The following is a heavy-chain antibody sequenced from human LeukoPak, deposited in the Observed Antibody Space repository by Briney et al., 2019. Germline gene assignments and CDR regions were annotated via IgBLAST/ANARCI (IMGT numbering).Heavy chain of an antibody. D-gene: IGHD4-11*01. CDR2: INPNSGGT. Sequence: ASVKVSCKASGYSFTGYYMHWVRQAPGQGLEWMGRINPNSGGTDYAQKFQGRVTMTRDTSISTAYMELGRLRSDDTAVYHCAINSSNSRGGYWGQGTMVTVSS. J-gene: IGHJ4*02. CDR1: GYSFTGYY. CDR3: AINSSNSRGGY. V-gene: IGHV1-2*06.